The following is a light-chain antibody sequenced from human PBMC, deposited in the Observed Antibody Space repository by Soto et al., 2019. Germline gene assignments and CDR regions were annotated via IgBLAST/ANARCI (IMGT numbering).Light chain of an antibody. CDR3: QQYNNYWT. V-gene: IGKV3-15*01. Sequence: EQDMTHSPPTLSISTGERAHLSCRASQSVSSSLAWYQQKPGQAPKLLIYGASTMASGIPSRFSGSGSGTEFTLTISSLQSEDFAVYYCQQYNNYWTFGQGTKVDIK. J-gene: IGKJ1*01. CDR2: GAS. CDR1: QSVSSS.